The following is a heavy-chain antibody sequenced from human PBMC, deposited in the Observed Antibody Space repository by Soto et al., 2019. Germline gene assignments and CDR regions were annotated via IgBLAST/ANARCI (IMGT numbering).Heavy chain of an antibody. CDR2: INHSGST. CDR1: GGSFSGYY. CDR3: ARGDSGSYYERVTYAFDI. D-gene: IGHD1-26*01. Sequence: SETLSLTCAVYGGSFSGYYWSWIRQPPGKGLEWIGEINHSGSTNYNPSLKSRVTISVDTSKNQFSLKLSSVTAADTAVYYCARGDSGSYYERVTYAFDIWGQGTMVTVSS. J-gene: IGHJ3*02. V-gene: IGHV4-34*01.